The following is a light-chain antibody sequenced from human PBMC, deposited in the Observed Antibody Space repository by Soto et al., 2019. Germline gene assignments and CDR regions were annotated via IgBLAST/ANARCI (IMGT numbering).Light chain of an antibody. J-gene: IGKJ1*01. CDR1: QSVSSN. CDR3: HQYSSSPRT. Sequence: EIVMTQSPATLSVSPGERATLSCRASQSVSSNLAWYQQKPGQAPRLLIYGASTRATGVPDRFSGSGSGTEFTLTISRLEPEDFVVFYCHQYSSSPRTFGQGTRVEVK. CDR2: GAS. V-gene: IGKV3D-15*02.